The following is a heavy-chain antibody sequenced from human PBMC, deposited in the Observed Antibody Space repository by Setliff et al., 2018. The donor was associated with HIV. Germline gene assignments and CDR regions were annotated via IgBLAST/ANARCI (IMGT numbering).Heavy chain of an antibody. Sequence: ASVKVSCKASGYTFTSYYMHWVRQAPGQGLEWMGIINPSGGSTSYAQKFQGRVTMTRDTSTSTVYMELSSLRSEDTAVYYCARDGYHDSSGYYKAQWAFDIWGQGTMVTVSS. V-gene: IGHV1-46*01. CDR3: ARDGYHDSSGYYKAQWAFDI. CDR1: GYTFTSYY. CDR2: INPSGGST. D-gene: IGHD3-22*01. J-gene: IGHJ3*02.